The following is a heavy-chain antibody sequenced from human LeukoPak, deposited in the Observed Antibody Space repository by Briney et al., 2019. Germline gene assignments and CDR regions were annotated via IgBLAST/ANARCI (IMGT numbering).Heavy chain of an antibody. J-gene: IGHJ5*02. CDR3: ARAGRHDGGPYLIGP. D-gene: IGHD2-21*01. V-gene: IGHV1-2*02. Sequence: ASVKVSCKTSGYSFTDYYMHWVRQAPGQVLEWMGWINPNSGGTSSAQKFQGRVTMTRDTSITTVYMEVSWLTSDDTAIYYCARAGRHDGGPYLIGPWGHGTLVTVSS. CDR1: GYSFTDYY. CDR2: INPNSGGT.